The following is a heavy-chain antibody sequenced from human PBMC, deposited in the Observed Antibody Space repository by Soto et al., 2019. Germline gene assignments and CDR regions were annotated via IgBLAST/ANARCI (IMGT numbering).Heavy chain of an antibody. CDR2: ISGSGGST. J-gene: IGHJ4*02. V-gene: IGHV3-23*01. D-gene: IGHD3-22*01. Sequence: PVGSLRLSCAASGFTFSSYAMSWVRQAPGKGLEWVSSISGSGGSTYYADSVKGRFTISRDNSKNTLYLQMDSLRAEDTAVYYCAKARYYDSTGYLHYFDYWGQGTLVTVSS. CDR1: GFTFSSYA. CDR3: AKARYYDSTGYLHYFDY.